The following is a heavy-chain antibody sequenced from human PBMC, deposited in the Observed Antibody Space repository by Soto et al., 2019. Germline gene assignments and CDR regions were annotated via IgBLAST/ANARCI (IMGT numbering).Heavy chain of an antibody. CDR2: ISGSGGST. CDR3: ARGGSRDGYKDHFQH. V-gene: IGHV3-23*01. J-gene: IGHJ1*01. Sequence: PGGSLRLSCAASGFTFSSYAMSWVRQAPGKGLEWVSAISGSGGSTYYADSVKGRFTISRDNSKNTLYLQMNSLRAEDTAVYYCARGGSRDGYKDHFQHWGQGTLVTVSS. D-gene: IGHD5-12*01. CDR1: GFTFSSYA.